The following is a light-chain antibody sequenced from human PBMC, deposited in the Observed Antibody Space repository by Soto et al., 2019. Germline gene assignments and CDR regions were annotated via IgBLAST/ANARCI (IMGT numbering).Light chain of an antibody. Sequence: DIHMTQSPSTLSASVGDIVTITCRSRKSADTCLAWYQQKPGKLPNLLIYKAASLEGGVPSRFSGSGSGTEFDLTISSLQPDDFATYYCQQYKSPFRAFGQGTKVEMK. CDR3: QQYKSPFRA. J-gene: IGKJ1*01. CDR1: KSADTC. V-gene: IGKV1-5*03. CDR2: KAA.